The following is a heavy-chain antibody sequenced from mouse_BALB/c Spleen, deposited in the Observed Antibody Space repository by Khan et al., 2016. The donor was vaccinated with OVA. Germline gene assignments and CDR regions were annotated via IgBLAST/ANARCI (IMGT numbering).Heavy chain of an antibody. D-gene: IGHD3-3*01. CDR3: SRNRGPGSFDY. CDR2: IWAGGST. Sequence: VHLVESGPGLVAPSQSLSITCTVSGFSLTSHGVHWVRQPPGKGLEWLGVIWAGGSTNYNSALMSRLSIIKDSSKCHVFLKMNSLQTDDTAMYYYSRNRGPGSFDYWGQGTTLTVSS. V-gene: IGHV2-9*02. J-gene: IGHJ2*01. CDR1: GFSLTSHG.